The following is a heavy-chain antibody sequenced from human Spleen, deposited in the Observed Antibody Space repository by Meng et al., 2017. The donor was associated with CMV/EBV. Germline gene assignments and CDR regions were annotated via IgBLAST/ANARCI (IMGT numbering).Heavy chain of an antibody. J-gene: IGHJ4*02. Sequence: SETLSLTCTVSGGSISSSSYYWGWIRQPPGKGLEWIGSIYYSGSTYYNPSLKSRVTISVDTSKNQFSLKLSSVTAADTAVYYCARDIPGIAVASGWGQGTLVTVSS. CDR3: ARDIPGIAVASG. CDR1: GGSISSSSYY. V-gene: IGHV4-39*07. CDR2: IYYSGST. D-gene: IGHD6-19*01.